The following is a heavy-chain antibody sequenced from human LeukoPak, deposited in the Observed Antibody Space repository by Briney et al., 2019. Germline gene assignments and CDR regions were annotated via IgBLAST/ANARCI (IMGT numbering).Heavy chain of an antibody. J-gene: IGHJ4*02. Sequence: GGSLRLSCAASGFTFSSYWMHWVRQAPGKGLVWVSRINSDGSSTSYADSVKGRFTTSRDNAKNTLYLQMNSLRAEDTAVYYCARIRSHGYFDYWGQGTLVTVSS. CDR1: GFTFSSYW. V-gene: IGHV3-74*01. D-gene: IGHD3-10*01. CDR3: ARIRSHGYFDY. CDR2: INSDGSST.